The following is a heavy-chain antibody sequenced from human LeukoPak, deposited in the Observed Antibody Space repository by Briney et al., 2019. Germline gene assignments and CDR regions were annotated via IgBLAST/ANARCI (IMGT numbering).Heavy chain of an antibody. D-gene: IGHD2-2*01. J-gene: IGHJ2*01. V-gene: IGHV3-9*01. Sequence: GGSLRLSCGASGFTFDDYAMHWVRQAPGKGLEWVSGISWNSGSIGYADSVKGRFTISRDNAKNSLYLEMNSLRAEDTALYYCAKDMFGTSQGILDLWGRGTLVTVSS. CDR2: ISWNSGSI. CDR3: AKDMFGTSQGILDL. CDR1: GFTFDDYA.